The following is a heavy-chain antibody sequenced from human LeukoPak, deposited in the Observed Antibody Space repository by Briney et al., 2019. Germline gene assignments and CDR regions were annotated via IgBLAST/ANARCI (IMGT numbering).Heavy chain of an antibody. Sequence: ASVKVSCKASGYTFTGYYLHWVRLAPGQGLEWIGWINANSGGTDYPQKFQGRVTITRDTSINTAYMQLGRMRSDDTAVYSCARVGSPGIATCVYWGQGTLVTVSS. CDR2: INANSGGT. V-gene: IGHV1-2*02. D-gene: IGHD6-13*01. CDR1: GYTFTGYY. CDR3: ARVGSPGIATCVY. J-gene: IGHJ4*02.